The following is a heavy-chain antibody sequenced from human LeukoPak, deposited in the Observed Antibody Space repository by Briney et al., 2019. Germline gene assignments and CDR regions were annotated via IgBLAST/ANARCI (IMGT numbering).Heavy chain of an antibody. J-gene: IGHJ6*02. D-gene: IGHD2-15*01. Sequence: SETLSLTCAVSGGSISSYYWSWIRQPPGKGLEWIGYIYYSGSTNYNPSLKSRVTISVDTSKNQFSLWLSSVTAADTAVYYCARVTGYCSGGSCYGPPDYGMDVWGQGTTVTVSS. CDR2: IYYSGST. CDR1: GGSISSYY. V-gene: IGHV4-59*01. CDR3: ARVTGYCSGGSCYGPPDYGMDV.